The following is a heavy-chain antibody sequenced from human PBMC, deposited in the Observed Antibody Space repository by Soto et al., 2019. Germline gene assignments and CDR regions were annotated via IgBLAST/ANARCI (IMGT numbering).Heavy chain of an antibody. V-gene: IGHV4-39*01. D-gene: IGHD3-3*01. CDR2: IYFSGSI. Sequence: PSETLSLTCTVSGGSISSRGYYWAWIRQPPGKGLEWIGSIYFSGSIYDSPSLKSRITISVDTAKNQFSLKLNSVTAADTAVYYCARHEWSTHPSGLHVWGPGTSVTVSS. CDR3: ARHEWSTHPSGLHV. CDR1: GGSISSRGYY. J-gene: IGHJ6*02.